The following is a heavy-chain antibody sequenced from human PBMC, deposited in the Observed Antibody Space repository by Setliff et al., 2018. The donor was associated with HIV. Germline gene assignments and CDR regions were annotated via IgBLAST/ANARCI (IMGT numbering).Heavy chain of an antibody. CDR3: AKVGREYSGYDFTFDY. Sequence: GESLRLSCAASGFTFSSYVMHWVRQAPGKGLEWVAVIWHDGNNKNYADSVKGLFTISRDNSKNNLYLQMNSLSPEDTAVYYCAKVGREYSGYDFTFDYWGQGTLVTVSS. V-gene: IGHV3-33*03. D-gene: IGHD5-12*01. CDR2: IWHDGNNK. J-gene: IGHJ4*02. CDR1: GFTFSSYV.